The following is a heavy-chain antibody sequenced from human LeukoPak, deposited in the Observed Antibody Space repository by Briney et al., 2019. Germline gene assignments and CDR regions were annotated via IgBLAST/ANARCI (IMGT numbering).Heavy chain of an antibody. CDR2: INHSGST. CDR3: ARGLSSHPYSSSHDGSDY. J-gene: IGHJ4*02. CDR1: GGSFSGYY. V-gene: IGHV4-34*01. Sequence: SETLSLTCAVYGGSFSGYYWSWIRQPPGKGLEWIGEINHSGSTNYNPSPKSRVTISVDTSKNQFSLKLSSVTAADTAVYYCARGLSSHPYSSSHDGSDYRGQGTLVTVSS. D-gene: IGHD6-13*01.